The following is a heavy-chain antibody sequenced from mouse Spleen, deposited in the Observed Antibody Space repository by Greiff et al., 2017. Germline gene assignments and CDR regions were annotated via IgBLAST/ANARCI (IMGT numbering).Heavy chain of an antibody. CDR3: ARGGDRDSSGYRWYFDV. Sequence: QVQLKQPGAELVKPGASVKLSCKASGYTFTSYWMQWVKQRPGQGLEWIGEIDPSDSYTNYNQKFKGKATLTVDTSSSTAYMQLSSLTSEDSAVYYCARGGDRDSSGYRWYFDVWGAGTTVTVSS. CDR1: GYTFTSYW. CDR2: IDPSDSYT. D-gene: IGHD3-2*01. J-gene: IGHJ1*01. V-gene: IGHV1-50*01.